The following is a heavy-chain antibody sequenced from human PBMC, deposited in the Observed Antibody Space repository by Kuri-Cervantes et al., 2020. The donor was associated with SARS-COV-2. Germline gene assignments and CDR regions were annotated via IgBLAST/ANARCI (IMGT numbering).Heavy chain of an antibody. CDR3: AEDLRLLWFGELLY. CDR2: IYSGGST. D-gene: IGHD3-10*01. Sequence: GESLKISCAASGFTVSSNYMSWVRQAPGKGLEWVSVIYSGGSTYYADSVKGRFTISRDNSKNTLYLQMNSLRAEDTAVYYCAEDLRLLWFGELLYWGQGTLVTVSS. CDR1: GFTVSSNY. J-gene: IGHJ4*02. V-gene: IGHV3-53*05.